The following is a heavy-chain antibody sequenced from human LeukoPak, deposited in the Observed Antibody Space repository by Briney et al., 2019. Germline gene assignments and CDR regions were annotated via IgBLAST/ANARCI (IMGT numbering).Heavy chain of an antibody. Sequence: LGGSLRLSCAASGFTFSSYAMTWVRQAPGKGLEWVSAIFGSDGRTFYADAVKGRFTISRDNSKNTLYLQMNSLRAEDTAIYYCAKTRGPAATHPDYWGQGILVTVSS. CDR2: IFGSDGRT. CDR3: AKTRGPAATHPDY. D-gene: IGHD6-25*01. V-gene: IGHV3-23*01. CDR1: GFTFSSYA. J-gene: IGHJ4*02.